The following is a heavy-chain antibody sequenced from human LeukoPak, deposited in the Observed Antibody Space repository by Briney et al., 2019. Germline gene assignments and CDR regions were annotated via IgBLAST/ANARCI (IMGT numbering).Heavy chain of an antibody. V-gene: IGHV4-34*01. J-gene: IGHJ4*02. Sequence: SETLSLTCAVYGGSFSGYYWSWIRQPPGKGLEWIGEINHSGSTNYNPSLKSRVTISVDTAKNQFSLKLSSVTAADTAVYYCARREGIVVVPAATFDYWGQGTLVTVSS. CDR3: ARREGIVVVPAATFDY. CDR1: GGSFSGYY. CDR2: INHSGST. D-gene: IGHD2-2*01.